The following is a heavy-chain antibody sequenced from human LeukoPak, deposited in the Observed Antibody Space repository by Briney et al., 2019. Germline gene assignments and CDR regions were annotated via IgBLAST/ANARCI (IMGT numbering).Heavy chain of an antibody. Sequence: SETLSLTCTVSGGSISSYYWGWIRQPPGKGLEWIGSIYHSGSTYYNPSLKSRVTISVDTSKNQFSLKLSSVTAADTAVYYCARGYYGSGSYYNEADAFDIWGQGTMVTVSS. CDR1: GGSISSYY. CDR3: ARGYYGSGSYYNEADAFDI. J-gene: IGHJ3*02. V-gene: IGHV4-38-2*02. CDR2: IYHSGST. D-gene: IGHD3-10*01.